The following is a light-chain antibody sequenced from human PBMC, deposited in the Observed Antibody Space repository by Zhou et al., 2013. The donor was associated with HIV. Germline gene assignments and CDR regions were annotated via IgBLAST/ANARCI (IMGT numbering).Light chain of an antibody. V-gene: IGKV3-15*01. CDR3: QHYGSSLYT. Sequence: IVLMQSPATLSLFLEERATLSCRASQSLNGNLAWYQQKPGQAPRLLIYGVFTRATDIPTRFSGSGSGTDFILTISRVEPEDFAVYYCQHYGSSLYTFGQGTKLEIK. CDR2: GVF. J-gene: IGKJ2*01. CDR1: QSLNGN.